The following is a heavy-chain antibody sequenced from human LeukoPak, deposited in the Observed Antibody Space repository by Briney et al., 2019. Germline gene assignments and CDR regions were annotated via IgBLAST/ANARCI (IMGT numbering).Heavy chain of an antibody. J-gene: IGHJ4*02. V-gene: IGHV1-69*04. CDR1: GGTFSSYA. CDR3: ARVDTAMVIDY. CDR2: IIPILGIA. D-gene: IGHD5-18*01. Sequence: SVKVSCRASGGTFSSYAISWVRQAPGQGLEWMGRIIPILGIANYAQKFQGRVTITADKSTSTAYMELSSLRSEDTAVYYCARVDTAMVIDYWGQGALVTVSS.